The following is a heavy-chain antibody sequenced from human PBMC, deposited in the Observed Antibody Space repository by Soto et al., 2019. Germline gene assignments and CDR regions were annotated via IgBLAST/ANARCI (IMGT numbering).Heavy chain of an antibody. CDR1: GDSIRRTTYY. CDR3: ARAYGDYVFDY. V-gene: IGHV4-39*07. J-gene: IGHJ4*02. Sequence: SETLSLTCTVSGDSIRRTTYYWGWIRQPPGKGLEWIGSIYYSGSTNYNPSLKSRVTISLDTSKNQFSLKLSSVTAADTAVYYCARAYGDYVFDYWGQGTLVTVSS. CDR2: IYYSGST. D-gene: IGHD4-17*01.